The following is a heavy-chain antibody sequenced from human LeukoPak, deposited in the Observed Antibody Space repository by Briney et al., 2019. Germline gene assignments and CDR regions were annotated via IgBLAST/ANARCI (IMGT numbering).Heavy chain of an antibody. CDR3: ARGTPAAIGRGMDV. D-gene: IGHD2-2*02. CDR1: GGSVSDYY. V-gene: IGHV4-59*02. J-gene: IGHJ6*04. CDR2: IYYTGST. Sequence: AETLSLTCTVSGGSVSDYYWSWIRQFPGKGLEWIGYIYYTGSTSYNPSLRSRVTMSADTSKNQFSLKLSSVTAADTAVYYCARGTPAAIGRGMDVWGKGTTVTVSS.